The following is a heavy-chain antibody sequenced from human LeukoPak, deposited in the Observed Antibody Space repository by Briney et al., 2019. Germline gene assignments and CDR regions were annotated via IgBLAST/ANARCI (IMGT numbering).Heavy chain of an antibody. V-gene: IGHV3-30*18. CDR2: TSYDGSGK. CDR1: GFTFSNYG. CDR3: AKGYGDYGWYFDL. J-gene: IGHJ2*01. D-gene: IGHD4-17*01. Sequence: GGSLRLSCVVSGFTFSNYGMHWVRQAPGKGLEWVAVTSYDGSGKYYADSLKGRFTISRDNSKNTLYLQINSLRVEDTAVYYCAKGYGDYGWYFDLWGRGSLVTVSS.